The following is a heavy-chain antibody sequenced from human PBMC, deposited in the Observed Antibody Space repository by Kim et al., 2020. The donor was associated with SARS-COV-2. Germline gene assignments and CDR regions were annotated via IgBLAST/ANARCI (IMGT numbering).Heavy chain of an antibody. Sequence: GGSLRLSCSASGFIFSDYYISWIRQAPGKGLEWVSYISGSGSNIYYADSVKGRFTVSRDNAQNSLFLHMSSLRAEDTAVYYCARDQWLDYSDTENYYYGMDVWPQGTTVTVFS. J-gene: IGHJ6*02. CDR1: GFIFSDYY. D-gene: IGHD4-17*01. CDR3: ARDQWLDYSDTENYYYGMDV. CDR2: ISGSGSNI. V-gene: IGHV3-11*04.